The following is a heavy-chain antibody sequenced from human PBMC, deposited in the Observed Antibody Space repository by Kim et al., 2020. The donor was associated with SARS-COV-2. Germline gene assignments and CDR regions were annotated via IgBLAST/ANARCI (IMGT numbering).Heavy chain of an antibody. CDR1: GGSFSGYY. CDR2: INHSGST. D-gene: IGHD3-3*01. J-gene: IGHJ5*02. CDR3: ARGRSYYDFWSGSPHGRVWFDP. V-gene: IGHV4-34*01. Sequence: SETLSLTCAVYGGSFSGYYWSWIRQPPGKGLEWIGEINHSGSTNYNPSLKSRVTISVDTSKNQFSLKLSSVTAADTAVYYCARGRSYYDFWSGSPHGRVWFDPWGQGTLVTVSS.